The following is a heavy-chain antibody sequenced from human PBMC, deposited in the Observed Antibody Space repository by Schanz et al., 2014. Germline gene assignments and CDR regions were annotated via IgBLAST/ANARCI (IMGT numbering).Heavy chain of an antibody. D-gene: IGHD3-10*01. CDR1: GFSFGTYA. J-gene: IGHJ5*01. CDR2: ISTSGTYM. CDR3: AKQHIVRGVIYLNWFDS. V-gene: IGHV3-21*01. Sequence: EVHLLESGGGLVQPGGSLRLSCAASGFSFGTYAMSWVRQAPGKGLLWVSSISTSGTYMYIADSLKGRLTISRDDAKKSMYLQMNNLRAEDTAVYYCAKQHIVRGVIYLNWFDSWGQGTLVTVSS.